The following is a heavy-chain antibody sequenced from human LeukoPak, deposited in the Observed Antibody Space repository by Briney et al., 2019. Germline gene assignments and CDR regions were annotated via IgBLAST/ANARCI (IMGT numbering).Heavy chain of an antibody. J-gene: IGHJ5*02. Sequence: SETLSLTCTVSGGSISSYYWSWIRQPPGKGLEWIGYIYYSGSTNYNPSLKSRVTISVDTSKNQFSLKLSSVTAADTAVYYCARGDRMTPLGQGTLVTVSS. D-gene: IGHD2-8*01. V-gene: IGHV4-59*01. CDR1: GGSISSYY. CDR2: IYYSGST. CDR3: ARGDRMTP.